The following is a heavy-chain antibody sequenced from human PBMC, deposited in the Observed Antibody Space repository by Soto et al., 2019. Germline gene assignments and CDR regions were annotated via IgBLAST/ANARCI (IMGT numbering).Heavy chain of an antibody. CDR3: ARDRTQNFNWYFDL. CDR1: GFTVSSNY. CDR2: IYSGGST. Sequence: GGSLRLSCAASGFTVSSNYMSWVRQAPGKGLEWVSVIYSGGSTYYADSVKGRFTISRHNSKNTLYLQMNSLRAEDTAVYYCARDRTQNFNWYFDLWGRGTLVTVSS. V-gene: IGHV3-53*04. J-gene: IGHJ2*01.